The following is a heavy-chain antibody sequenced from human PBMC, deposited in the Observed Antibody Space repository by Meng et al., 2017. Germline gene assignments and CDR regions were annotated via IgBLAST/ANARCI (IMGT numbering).Heavy chain of an antibody. CDR3: ARWGYSGSYYGRQGLDY. CDR2: IYYSGST. Sequence: SDTLSPTCTVPGGSISSYYWSWIRQPPGKGLEWIGYIYYSGSTNYNPSLKRRVTISVDTSKNQFSLKLSSVTAADTAVYYCARWGYSGSYYGRQGLDYWGQGTLVTVSS. V-gene: IGHV4-59*01. J-gene: IGHJ4*02. D-gene: IGHD1-26*01. CDR1: GGSISSYY.